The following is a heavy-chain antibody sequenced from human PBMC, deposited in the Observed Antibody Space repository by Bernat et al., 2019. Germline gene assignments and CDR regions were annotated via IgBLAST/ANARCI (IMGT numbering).Heavy chain of an antibody. Sequence: QLQMQESGPGLVKPSETLSLTCTVSGASISRRTYYYWGWIRQPPGKGLEWIGSMYYSGSTYYNPSLKSRVTISVDTSRNQFSLKLNSVTAADTAVYYCARDSGNSSSFRAKYNWFDPWGQGTLVTVSS. CDR3: ARDSGNSSSFRAKYNWFDP. J-gene: IGHJ5*02. V-gene: IGHV4-39*02. CDR1: GASISRRTYYY. D-gene: IGHD6-6*01. CDR2: MYYSGST.